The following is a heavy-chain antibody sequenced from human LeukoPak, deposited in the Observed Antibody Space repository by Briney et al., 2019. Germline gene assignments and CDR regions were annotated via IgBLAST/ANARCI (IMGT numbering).Heavy chain of an antibody. CDR1: GFTFSSYA. Sequence: GGSLRLSCAASGFTFSSYAMHWVRQAPGKGLEWVAVISYDGSNKYYADSVKGRFTISRDNSKNTLYLQMNSLRAEDTAVYYCARDGYYYDPYYYYGMDVWGQGTTVTVSS. V-gene: IGHV3-30-3*01. CDR3: ARDGYYYDPYYYYGMDV. CDR2: ISYDGSNK. J-gene: IGHJ6*02. D-gene: IGHD3-22*01.